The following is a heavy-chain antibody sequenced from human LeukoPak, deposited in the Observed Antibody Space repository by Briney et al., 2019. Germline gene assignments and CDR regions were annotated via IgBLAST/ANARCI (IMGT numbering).Heavy chain of an antibody. CDR1: GYTFTSYD. Sequence: ASVKVSCKASGYTFTSYDINWVRQATGQGLEWMGWINPNSGNTGYAQKFQGRVTMTRNTSISTAYMELSSLRSEDTAVYYCARGVWFQPRTILDYWGQGTLVTVSS. CDR3: ARGVWFQPRTILDY. V-gene: IGHV1-8*01. CDR2: INPNSGNT. D-gene: IGHD3-16*01. J-gene: IGHJ4*02.